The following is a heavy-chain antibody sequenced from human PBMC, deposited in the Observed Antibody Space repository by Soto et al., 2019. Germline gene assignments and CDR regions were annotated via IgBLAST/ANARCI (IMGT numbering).Heavy chain of an antibody. J-gene: IGHJ6*02. CDR2: TYYRYKWYN. V-gene: IGHV6-1*01. CDR1: GDSVPSNSDA. CDR3: ARWHSLPGMDV. D-gene: IGHD2-15*01. Sequence: SQTLSLTCAISGDSVPSNSDAWNWIRQSPSRGLEWLGRTYYRYKWYNDYAVSVKSRITISPDTSKNQYSLQLNSVTPEDTAVYYCARWHSLPGMDVWGQGTTVTVSS.